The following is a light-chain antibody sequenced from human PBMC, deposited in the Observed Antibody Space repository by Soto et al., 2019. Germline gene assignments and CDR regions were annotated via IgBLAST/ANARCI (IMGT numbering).Light chain of an antibody. Sequence: DIQMTQSPSSLSASVGDRVTITCQASQDISNYLNLYQQKPGKATKLLIYDASNLETGVPSSFSGSGSGTNFTFTISSLQPEDIATYYCQQYDNLPLTFGPGTKVDIK. CDR1: QDISNY. CDR2: DAS. CDR3: QQYDNLPLT. J-gene: IGKJ3*01. V-gene: IGKV1-33*01.